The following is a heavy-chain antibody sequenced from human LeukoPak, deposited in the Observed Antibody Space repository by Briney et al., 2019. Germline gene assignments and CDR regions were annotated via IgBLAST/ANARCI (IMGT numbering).Heavy chain of an antibody. J-gene: IGHJ6*02. CDR2: IYYSGST. CDR3: ASATTGYSSGWNNYYYYYGMDV. D-gene: IGHD6-19*01. Sequence: SETLSLTCTVSGGSISSSSYYWGWIRQPPGKGLEWIGSIYYSGSTYYNPSLKSRVTISVDTSKNQFSLKLRSVTAADTAVYYCASATTGYSSGWNNYYYYYGMDVWGQGTTVSVSS. CDR1: GGSISSSSYY. V-gene: IGHV4-39*01.